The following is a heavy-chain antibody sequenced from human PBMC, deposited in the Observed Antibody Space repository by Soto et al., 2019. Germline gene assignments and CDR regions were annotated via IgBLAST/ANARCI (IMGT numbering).Heavy chain of an antibody. CDR1: GYTFTGYY. CDR2: INPNSGGT. V-gene: IGHV1-2*04. J-gene: IGHJ6*03. Sequence: ASVKVSCKASGYTFTGYYMHWVRQAPGQGLEWMGWINPNSGGTNYAQKFRGWVTMTRDTSISTAYMELSRLRSDDTAVYYCARAPFSIFGSYYYMDVWGKGTTVTVSS. D-gene: IGHD3-3*01. CDR3: ARAPFSIFGSYYYMDV.